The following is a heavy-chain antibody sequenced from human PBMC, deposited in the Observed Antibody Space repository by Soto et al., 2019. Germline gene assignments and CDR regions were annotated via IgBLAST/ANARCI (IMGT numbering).Heavy chain of an antibody. D-gene: IGHD2-21*02. CDR1: GFTFSSYA. CDR3: AKGSSYCGGGCYSLLDY. J-gene: IGHJ4*02. CDR2: ISGSGGTT. V-gene: IGHV3-23*01. Sequence: EVHLLESGGGLVQPGGSLRLSCAASGFTFSSYAMGWVRQAPGEGLEWVSVISGSGGTTYYADSVKGRFTISRDNSKNTLYLKMNSLRAEDTAVYYCAKGSSYCGGGCYSLLDYWGQGTLVTVSS.